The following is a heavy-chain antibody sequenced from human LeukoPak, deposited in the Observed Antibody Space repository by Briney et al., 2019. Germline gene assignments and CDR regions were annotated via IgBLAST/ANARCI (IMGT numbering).Heavy chain of an antibody. D-gene: IGHD5-12*01. J-gene: IGHJ6*04. CDR3: AREKDIVATITGGRDSPMDV. Sequence: NPGGSLRLSCAASGFTFSSYSMNWVRQAPGKGLEWVSSISSSSSYIYYADSVKGRFTISRDNAKNSLYLQMNSLRAEDTAVYYCAREKDIVATITGGRDSPMDVWGKGTTVTVSS. CDR1: GFTFSSYS. CDR2: ISSSSSYI. V-gene: IGHV3-21*01.